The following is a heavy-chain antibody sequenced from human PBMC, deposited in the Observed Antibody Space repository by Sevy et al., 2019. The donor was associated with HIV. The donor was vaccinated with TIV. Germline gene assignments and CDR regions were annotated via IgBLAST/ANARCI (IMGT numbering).Heavy chain of an antibody. J-gene: IGHJ5*01. CDR3: GSWGGAYSSGWYDF. CDR1: GFTFSTYA. V-gene: IGHV3-23*01. Sequence: GGFLRLSCAASGFTFSTYAMGWVRQAPGKGLELVSALSGGSDYTYYSGSVKGRLTISRDNSKNTLYLHMTSLSGEDTAVYYGGSWGGAYSSGWYDFWGRGTLVTVSS. CDR2: LSGGSDYT. D-gene: IGHD6-19*01.